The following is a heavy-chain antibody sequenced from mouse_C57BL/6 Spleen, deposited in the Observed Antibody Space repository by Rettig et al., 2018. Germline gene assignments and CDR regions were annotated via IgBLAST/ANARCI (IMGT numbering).Heavy chain of an antibody. J-gene: IGHJ3*01. V-gene: IGHV1-18*01. D-gene: IGHD1-1*01. CDR2: INPNNGGT. Sequence: IGDINPNNGGTIYNQKFKGKATLTVDKSSSTAYMELRSLTSEDTAVYYCARTIYYGSSWFAYWGQGTLVTVSA. CDR3: ARTIYYGSSWFAY.